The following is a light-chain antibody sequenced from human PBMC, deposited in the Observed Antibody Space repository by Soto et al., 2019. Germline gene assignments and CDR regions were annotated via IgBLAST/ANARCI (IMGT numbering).Light chain of an antibody. Sequence: EIVMTHSPATLSVSPWEIATLSCRASQSVSNNYLAWYQQKPGQAPRLLIYGASTRATGIPARFSGSGSGTEFTLTINSLQSEDFVVYYCQQYDNWPPTFGQGTRLEIK. J-gene: IGKJ5*01. CDR1: QSVSNN. CDR2: GAS. V-gene: IGKV3D-15*01. CDR3: QQYDNWPPT.